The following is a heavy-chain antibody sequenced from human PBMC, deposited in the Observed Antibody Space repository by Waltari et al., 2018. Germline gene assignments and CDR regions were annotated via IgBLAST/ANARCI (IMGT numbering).Heavy chain of an antibody. CDR1: GFIFSRHW. CDR2: RNEDGRDI. Sequence: EVQLVESGGGLVQPGGSLTLSCAASGFIFSRHWMSWVRQAPGKGPEWVANRNEDGRDISYVDSVKGRFSISRDNDKNSLYLQINSLRADDTAIYYCARDIGIYTNYVTYWGQGTLVTVSS. J-gene: IGHJ4*02. D-gene: IGHD3-16*01. V-gene: IGHV3-7*03. CDR3: ARDIGIYTNYVTY.